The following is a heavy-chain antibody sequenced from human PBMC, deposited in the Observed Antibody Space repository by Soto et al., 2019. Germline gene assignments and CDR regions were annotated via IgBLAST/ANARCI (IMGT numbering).Heavy chain of an antibody. D-gene: IGHD2-2*01. CDR1: GYTFTSYD. CDR3: ARGVDCSSTSCYAPLNNWFDP. J-gene: IGHJ5*02. Sequence: QVQLVQSGAEVKKPGASVKVSCKASGYTFTSYDINWVRQATGQGLEWMGWMNPNSGNTGYAQKFQGRVTMTRNTYISTAYMELSSLRSEDTAVYYCARGVDCSSTSCYAPLNNWFDPWGQGTLVTVSS. V-gene: IGHV1-8*01. CDR2: MNPNSGNT.